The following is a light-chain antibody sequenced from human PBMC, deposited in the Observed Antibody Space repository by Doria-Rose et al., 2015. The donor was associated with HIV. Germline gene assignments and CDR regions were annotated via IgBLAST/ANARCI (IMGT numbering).Light chain of an antibody. CDR3: RQYASSPPT. Sequence: EIVMPQSPGTLSLSPGERATLSCRASQSVTSNYLAWYQQKTGQTPRLLIYGASTRATDIPARFSGSGSGTDFTLTITSLEPEDFAVYYCRQYASSPPTFGRGTKVEIK. V-gene: IGKV3-20*01. CDR1: QSVTSNY. J-gene: IGKJ1*01. CDR2: GAS.